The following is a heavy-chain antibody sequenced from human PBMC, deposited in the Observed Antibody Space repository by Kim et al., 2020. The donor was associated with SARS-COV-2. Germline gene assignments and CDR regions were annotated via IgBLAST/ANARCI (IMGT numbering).Heavy chain of an antibody. Sequence: ASVKVSCKASGYTFTSYGISWVRQAPGQGLEWMGWISAYNGNTNYAQKLQGRVTMTTDTSTSTAYMELRSLRSDDTAVYYCAREIWADLEPNYYDSSGDKGFDYWGQGTLVTVSS. V-gene: IGHV1-18*04. CDR3: AREIWADLEPNYYDSSGDKGFDY. J-gene: IGHJ4*02. CDR1: GYTFTSYG. D-gene: IGHD3-22*01. CDR2: ISAYNGNT.